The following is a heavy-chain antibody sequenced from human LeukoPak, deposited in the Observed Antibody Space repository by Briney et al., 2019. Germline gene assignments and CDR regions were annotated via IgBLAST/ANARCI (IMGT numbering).Heavy chain of an antibody. CDR2: TSGSGGST. Sequence: PGRCLTPACALSASSLSMFATGWVRHAPGEGLEWVSATSGSGGSTYYADSVKGWFSISRNNSKNTLYLQMNSLRAEDTAVYYWAKGPSSGWYFWFDPWGQGTLVTVSS. D-gene: IGHD6-19*01. CDR3: AKGPSSGWYFWFDP. J-gene: IGHJ5*02. V-gene: IGHV3-23*01. CDR1: ASSLSMFA.